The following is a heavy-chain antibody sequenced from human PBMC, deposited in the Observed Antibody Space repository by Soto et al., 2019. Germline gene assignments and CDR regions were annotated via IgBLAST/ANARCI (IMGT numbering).Heavy chain of an antibody. Sequence: SETLSLTCTVSGGSISYYYWSWIRQPPGKGLEWIGYIYYSGSTNYNPSLKSRVTISVDTSKNQFSLKLSSVTAADTAVYYCARHARTTSYCSGGSCYPKNYYFDYWGQGTLVTVSS. J-gene: IGHJ4*02. CDR2: IYYSGST. V-gene: IGHV4-59*08. CDR1: GGSISYYY. CDR3: ARHARTTSYCSGGSCYPKNYYFDY. D-gene: IGHD2-15*01.